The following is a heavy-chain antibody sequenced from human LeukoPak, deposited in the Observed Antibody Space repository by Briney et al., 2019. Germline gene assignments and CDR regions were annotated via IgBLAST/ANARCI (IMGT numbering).Heavy chain of an antibody. J-gene: IGHJ4*02. CDR1: GYTFTGYY. CDR3: ATPPYMVRGGSFDY. D-gene: IGHD3-10*01. CDR2: INPNSGGT. V-gene: IGHV1-2*02. Sequence: ASVKVSCKASGYTFTGYYMHWVRQAPGQGLEWMGWINPNSGGTNYAQKFQDRVTMTRDTSISTAYMELSRLRSDDTAVYYCATPPYMVRGGSFDYWGQGTLVTVSS.